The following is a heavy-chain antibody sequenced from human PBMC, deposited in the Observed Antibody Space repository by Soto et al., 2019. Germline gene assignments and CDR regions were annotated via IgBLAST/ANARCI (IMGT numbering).Heavy chain of an antibody. CDR2: IYSGGST. J-gene: IGHJ5*02. CDR3: ARGSYYYDSSDP. Sequence: WVRQAPGKGLEWVSVIYSGGSTYYADSVKGRFTISRDNSKNTLYLQMNSLRAEDTAVYYCARGSYYYDSSDPWGQGTLVTVSS. D-gene: IGHD3-22*01. V-gene: IGHV3-53*01.